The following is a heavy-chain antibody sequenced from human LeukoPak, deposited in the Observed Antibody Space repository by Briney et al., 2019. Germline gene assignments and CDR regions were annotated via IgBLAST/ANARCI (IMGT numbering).Heavy chain of an antibody. CDR3: ARGDDSSWYYFDY. Sequence: SVKVSCKASGGTFSSYAISWVRQAPGQGLEWMGGIIPIFGTANYAQKFQGRVTMTRNTSISTAYMELSSLRSEDTAVYYCARGDDSSWYYFDYWGQGTLVTVSS. CDR2: IIPIFGTA. CDR1: GGTFSSYA. V-gene: IGHV1-69*05. J-gene: IGHJ4*02. D-gene: IGHD6-13*01.